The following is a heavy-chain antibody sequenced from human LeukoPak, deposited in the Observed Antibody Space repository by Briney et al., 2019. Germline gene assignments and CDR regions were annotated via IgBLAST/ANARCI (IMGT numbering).Heavy chain of an antibody. Sequence: GGSLRLSCAASGFIFSRYWMSWVRQAPGKGLEWVANIKQDGSEKYYVDSVKGRFTISRDNAKNSLYLQMNSLRAEDTAVYYCARVWKVVGLRAFDIWGQGTMVTVSS. CDR2: IKQDGSEK. J-gene: IGHJ3*02. V-gene: IGHV3-7*01. D-gene: IGHD2-2*01. CDR1: GFIFSRYW. CDR3: ARVWKVVGLRAFDI.